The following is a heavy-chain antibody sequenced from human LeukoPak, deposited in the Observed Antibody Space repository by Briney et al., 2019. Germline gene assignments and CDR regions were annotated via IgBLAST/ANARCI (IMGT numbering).Heavy chain of an antibody. V-gene: IGHV1-46*01. CDR1: GYTFTSYY. Sequence: ASVKVSCKASGYTFTSYYMHWVRQAPGQGLEWMGIINPSGGSTTYAQKFQGRVTMTRDTSTSTVYMELSSLRSEDTAVFYCARDGYNTPVSYWGQGTLVTVSS. J-gene: IGHJ4*02. CDR2: INPSGGST. CDR3: ARDGYNTPVSY. D-gene: IGHD5-24*01.